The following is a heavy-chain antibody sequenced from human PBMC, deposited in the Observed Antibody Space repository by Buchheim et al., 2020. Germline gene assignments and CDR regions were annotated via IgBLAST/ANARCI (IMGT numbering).Heavy chain of an antibody. Sequence: QLQLQESGPGLVKPSETLSLTCTVSGGSVSSSSYYWGWVRQPPEKGLEWIGSIPYSGSTYYNPSLKSRVSISVDTSTNQFSLRLSSVTAADTAVYYCARLQDDYGDFYYMGVWGEGTT. CDR1: GGSVSSSSYY. CDR2: IPYSGST. CDR3: ARLQDDYGDFYYMGV. J-gene: IGHJ6*03. D-gene: IGHD4-17*01. V-gene: IGHV4-39*01.